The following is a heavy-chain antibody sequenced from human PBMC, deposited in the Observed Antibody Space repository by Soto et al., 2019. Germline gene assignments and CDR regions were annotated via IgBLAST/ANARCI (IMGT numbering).Heavy chain of an antibody. Sequence: GGSLRLSCAAAGFTFSSYIMNWVRQAPGKGLEWVANINNDGGEKYYVDSVKGRFTISRDNAKNTLYLQMNSLRAEDTAVYYCAKAPVRGHLYYMDVWGKGTTVTVSS. CDR2: INNDGGEK. CDR3: AKAPVRGHLYYMDV. J-gene: IGHJ6*03. D-gene: IGHD3-10*01. CDR1: GFTFSSYI. V-gene: IGHV3-7*01.